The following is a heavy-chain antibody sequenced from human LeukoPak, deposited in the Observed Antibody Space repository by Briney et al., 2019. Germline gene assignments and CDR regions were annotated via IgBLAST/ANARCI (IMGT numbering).Heavy chain of an antibody. Sequence: GGSLRLSCAASGFTFSGCWMHWARQAPGKGLVWVSRINTDGSRTSYADSVRGRFTISRDNAKNSLYLQMNSLRAEDTAVYYCARGLGIAAAALDYWGQGTLVTVSS. J-gene: IGHJ4*02. CDR1: GFTFSGCW. V-gene: IGHV3-74*01. CDR2: INTDGSRT. CDR3: ARGLGIAAAALDY. D-gene: IGHD6-13*01.